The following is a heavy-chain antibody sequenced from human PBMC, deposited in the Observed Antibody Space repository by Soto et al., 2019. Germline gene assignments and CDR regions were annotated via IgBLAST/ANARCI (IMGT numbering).Heavy chain of an antibody. J-gene: IGHJ6*03. Sequence: QVQLQESGPGLVKPSETLSLTCTVSGGSISSYYWSWIRQPPGKGLEWIGYIYYSGSTNYNPSLKSRVTISVDTSKNQSSLKLSSVTAADTAVYYCASGGPYCTNGVCDTKKYYYYYMDVWGKGTTVTVSS. D-gene: IGHD2-8*01. CDR3: ASGGPYCTNGVCDTKKYYYYYMDV. CDR2: IYYSGST. CDR1: GGSISSYY. V-gene: IGHV4-59*08.